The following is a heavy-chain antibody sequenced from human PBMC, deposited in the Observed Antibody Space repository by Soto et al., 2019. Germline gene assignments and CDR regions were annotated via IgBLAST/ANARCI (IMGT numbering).Heavy chain of an antibody. CDR1: GYTFTSYD. D-gene: IGHD6-13*01. V-gene: IGHV1-8*01. Sequence: QVQLVQSGAEVKKPGASVKVSCKASGYTFTSYDINWVRQATGQGLEWMGWMNPNSGNTGYAQKVQGRVTMTRNTSRSTAYMELSSLRSEGTAVYFCARGPRSWYYYYIDVWGKGTTVTVSS. CDR3: ARGPRSWYYYYIDV. J-gene: IGHJ6*03. CDR2: MNPNSGNT.